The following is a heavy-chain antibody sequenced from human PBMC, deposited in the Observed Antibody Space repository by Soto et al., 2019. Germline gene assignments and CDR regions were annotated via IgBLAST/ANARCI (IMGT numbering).Heavy chain of an antibody. CDR1: CGSFSCFY. V-gene: IGHV4-34*01. CDR2: INHSGSS. CDR3: ARMAGPWYFDL. Sequence: SETLSLPFAVHCGSFSCFYWTWIRQPPGKGLEWIGEINHSGSSNYNPPLKSRVTMSLDTSRNQFSLSLNSVTAADTAVYYCARMAGPWYFDLWGRGTLVTVSS. J-gene: IGHJ2*01.